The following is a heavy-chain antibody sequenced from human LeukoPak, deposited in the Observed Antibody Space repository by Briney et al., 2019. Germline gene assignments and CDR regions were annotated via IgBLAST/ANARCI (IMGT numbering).Heavy chain of an antibody. V-gene: IGHV4-59*01. D-gene: IGHD3-10*01. CDR2: IYYSGST. CDR3: AGVEEYYGSGSYGDWFDP. CDR1: GGSISSYY. J-gene: IGHJ5*02. Sequence: SETLSLTCTVSGGSISSYYWSWIRQPPGKGLEWIGYIYYSGSTNYNPSLKSRVTISVDTSKNQFSLKLSSVTAADTAVYYCAGVEEYYGSGSYGDWFDPWGQGTLVTVSS.